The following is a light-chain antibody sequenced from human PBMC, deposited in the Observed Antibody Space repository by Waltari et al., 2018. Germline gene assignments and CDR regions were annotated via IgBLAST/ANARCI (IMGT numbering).Light chain of an antibody. CDR2: EVS. Sequence: QSALTQPASVSGSLGQSISISCIGTSSDIGAYNHVSWYQQHPGKVPKLLIYEVSNRTSGVSDRFSGSKSGNTASLTISGLQAEDEADYYCSSYTTTTAWVFGGGTELTVL. V-gene: IGLV2-14*01. CDR3: SSYTTTTAWV. CDR1: SSDIGAYNH. J-gene: IGLJ3*02.